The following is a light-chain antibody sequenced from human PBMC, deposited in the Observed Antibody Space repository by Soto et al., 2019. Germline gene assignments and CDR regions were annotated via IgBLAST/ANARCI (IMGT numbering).Light chain of an antibody. CDR1: QYINTR. Sequence: EIVMTQSPATLSVSPGDRVTLSCRASQYINTRLAWYQHRPGQAPRLLIYQTSIRAAGIPARFSASGTGTDFTLTISDVQPEDFAVYYCHQRQSWPRTFGQGTKVDIK. CDR3: HQRQSWPRT. V-gene: IGKV3D-15*03. CDR2: QTS. J-gene: IGKJ1*01.